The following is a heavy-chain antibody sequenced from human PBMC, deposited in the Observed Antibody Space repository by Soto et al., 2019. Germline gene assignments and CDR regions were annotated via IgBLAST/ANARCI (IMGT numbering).Heavy chain of an antibody. D-gene: IGHD3-10*01. V-gene: IGHV3-66*01. CDR1: GFTVSSNY. CDR3: ARVKSTVTMVRGVIISYFDY. J-gene: IGHJ4*02. Sequence: PGGSLRLSCAASGFTVSSNYMSWVRQAPGKGLEWVSVIYSGGSTYYADSVKGRFTISRDNSKNTLYLQMNSLRAEDTAVYYCARVKSTVTMVRGVIISYFDYWGQGTLVTVSS. CDR2: IYSGGST.